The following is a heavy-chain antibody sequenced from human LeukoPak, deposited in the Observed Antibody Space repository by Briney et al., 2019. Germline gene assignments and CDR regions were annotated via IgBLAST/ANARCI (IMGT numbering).Heavy chain of an antibody. J-gene: IGHJ4*02. CDR1: GYTFTSYG. Sequence: ASVTVSCKASGYTFTSYGISWVRQAPGQGLEWMGWISTYNGNTNYVQKLQGRVTMTTDTSTSTAYMELRSLRSDDTAVYYCARASSWELLLDYWGQGTLVTVSS. V-gene: IGHV1-18*01. CDR2: ISTYNGNT. D-gene: IGHD1-26*01. CDR3: ARASSWELLLDY.